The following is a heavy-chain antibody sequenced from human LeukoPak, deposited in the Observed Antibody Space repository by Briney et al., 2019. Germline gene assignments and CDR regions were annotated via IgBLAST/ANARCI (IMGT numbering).Heavy chain of an antibody. V-gene: IGHV4-59*01. Sequence: PSETLSLTCLVSGGSIRIYYWRWLRQPPGKGLEWIGYIYYSGSTNYNPSLKSRVTISVDTSKNQFSLKLTSVTAADTAVYYCARGHPFDPWGQGTLVTVSS. CDR2: IYYSGST. CDR3: ARGHPFDP. CDR1: GGSIRIYY. J-gene: IGHJ5*02.